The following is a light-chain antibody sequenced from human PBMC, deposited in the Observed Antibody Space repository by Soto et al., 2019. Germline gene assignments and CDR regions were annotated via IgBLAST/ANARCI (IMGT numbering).Light chain of an antibody. J-gene: IGKJ1*01. CDR3: QHHGSSLPT. CDR2: GAS. V-gene: IGKV3-20*01. CDR1: QSVSSSY. Sequence: ESVLTQARPSLCLSQGGRPTLXWRASQSVSSSYFAWYQQKPGQAPRLLIYGASSRATGIPDRFSGSGSGTDFTLSISRLEPEDFAVFYCQHHGSSLPTFGQGTKVDIK.